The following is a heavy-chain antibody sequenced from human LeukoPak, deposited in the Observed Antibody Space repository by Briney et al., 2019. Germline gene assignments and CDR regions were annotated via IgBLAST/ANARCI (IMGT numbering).Heavy chain of an antibody. CDR3: ARPYCSGGSCYSAYYYYMDV. V-gene: IGHV3-21*01. D-gene: IGHD2-15*01. CDR1: GFTFSSYS. Sequence: PGGSLRLSCAASGFTFSSYSMNWVRQAPGKGLEWVSPISSSSSYIYYADSVKGRFTISRDNAKNSLYLQMNSLRAEDTAVYYCARPYCSGGSCYSAYYYYMDVWGKGTTVTISS. J-gene: IGHJ6*03. CDR2: ISSSSSYI.